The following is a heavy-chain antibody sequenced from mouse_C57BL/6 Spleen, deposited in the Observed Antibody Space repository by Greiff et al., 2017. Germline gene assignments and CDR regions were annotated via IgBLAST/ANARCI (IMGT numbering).Heavy chain of an antibody. V-gene: IGHV5-4*01. D-gene: IGHD1-1*01. CDR1: GFTFSSYA. Sequence: VQGVESGGGLVKPGGSLKLSCAASGFTFSSYAMSWVRQTPEKRLEWVATISDGGSYTYYPDNVKGRFTISRDNAKNNLYLQMSHLKSEDTAMYYCARVPSLLLRSYYFDYWGQGTTLTVSS. J-gene: IGHJ2*01. CDR2: ISDGGSYT. CDR3: ARVPSLLLRSYYFDY.